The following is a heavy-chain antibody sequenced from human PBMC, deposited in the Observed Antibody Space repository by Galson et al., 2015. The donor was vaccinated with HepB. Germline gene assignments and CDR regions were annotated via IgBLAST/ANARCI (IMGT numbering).Heavy chain of an antibody. CDR1: GFIFSRHG. CDR2: ITGPGGGT. V-gene: IGHV3-23*01. Sequence: SLRLSCAASGFIFSRHGIHWVRQAPGRGLEWISSITGPGGGTYSADSVKGRFTISRDNSRNTLFLHIDSLRAEDTAVYYCATARDDYWSGYWFDSRGQGTLVTVSS. D-gene: IGHD3-3*01. CDR3: ATARDDYWSGYWFDS. J-gene: IGHJ5*01.